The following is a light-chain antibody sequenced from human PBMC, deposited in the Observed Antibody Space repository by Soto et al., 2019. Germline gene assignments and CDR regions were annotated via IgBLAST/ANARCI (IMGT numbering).Light chain of an antibody. Sequence: QSVLTQPASVSGSPGQSITISCSGTSNNIGGYNFVSWFQQHPGKAPKLMIYEVNNRPSGVSNRFSGSKSGNTASLTISGLQAEDEADYYCSSYRSGSTPYVFGTGTKLTVL. CDR2: EVN. J-gene: IGLJ1*01. CDR1: SNNIGGYNF. CDR3: SSYRSGSTPYV. V-gene: IGLV2-14*01.